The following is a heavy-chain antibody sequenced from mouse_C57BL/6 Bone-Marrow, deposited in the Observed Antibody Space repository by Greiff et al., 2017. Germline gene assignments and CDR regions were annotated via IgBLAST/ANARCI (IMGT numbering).Heavy chain of an antibody. Sequence: EVKVVESGGGLVKPGGSLKLSCAASGFTFSSYAMSWVRQTPEKRLEWVATISDGGSYTYYQANVKGRFTISRDNAKNNLYLQMSHLKSEDTAMYYCARERLVYYVDYWGQGTTLTVSS. D-gene: IGHD2-10*02. CDR1: GFTFSSYA. J-gene: IGHJ2*01. V-gene: IGHV5-4*01. CDR2: ISDGGSYT. CDR3: ARERLVYYVDY.